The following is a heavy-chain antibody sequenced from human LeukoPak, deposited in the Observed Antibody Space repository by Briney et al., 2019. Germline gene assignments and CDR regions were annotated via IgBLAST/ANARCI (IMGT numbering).Heavy chain of an antibody. CDR1: GFTFSSYS. Sequence: GSLRLSCAASGFTFSSYSMNWVRQAPGKGLEWVSCISSSSSTIYYADSVKGRFTISRDNAKNSLYLQMNSLRAEDTAVYYCARARYSNYNYYYYYMDVWGKGTTVTVSS. J-gene: IGHJ6*03. CDR2: ISSSSSTI. D-gene: IGHD4-11*01. V-gene: IGHV3-48*01. CDR3: ARARYSNYNYYYYYMDV.